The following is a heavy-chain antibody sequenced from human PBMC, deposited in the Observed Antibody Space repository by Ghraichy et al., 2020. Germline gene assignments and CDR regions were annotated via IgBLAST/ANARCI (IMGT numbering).Heavy chain of an antibody. J-gene: IGHJ4*02. CDR1: NGSFDSYY. D-gene: IGHD6-13*01. CDR3: ARGRKSSQQLVPLPFDY. V-gene: IGHV4-34*01. CDR2: INHSGST. Sequence: SETLSLTCAVYNGSFDSYYWSWIRQPPGKGLEWIGEINHSGSTNYNASLKSRVTISVDRIKNQFSLRLSSVTAADTSVYYCARGRKSSQQLVPLPFDYWGQGTLVTVSS.